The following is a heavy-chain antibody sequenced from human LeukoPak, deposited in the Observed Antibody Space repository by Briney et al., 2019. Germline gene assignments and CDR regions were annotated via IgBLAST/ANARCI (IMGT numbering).Heavy chain of an antibody. V-gene: IGHV3-48*01. D-gene: IGHD1-26*01. CDR3: ARVSGSYYGYFDY. CDR2: ISSSSSTI. J-gene: IGHJ4*02. Sequence: GGSLRLSCAASGFTFSSYWMHWVRQAPGKGLEWVSYISSSSSTIYYADSVKGRFTISRDNAKNSLYLQMNSLRAEDTAVYYCARVSGSYYGYFDYWGQGTLVTVSS. CDR1: GFTFSSYW.